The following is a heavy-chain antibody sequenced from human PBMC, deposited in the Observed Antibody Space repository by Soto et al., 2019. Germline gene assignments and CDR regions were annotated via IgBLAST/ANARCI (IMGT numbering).Heavy chain of an antibody. V-gene: IGHV4-59*01. CDR3: ARTLWAETTINFDY. D-gene: IGHD3-16*01. CDR1: GGFLNNYY. CDR2: ISYTGRT. Sequence: SETLSLTCTVSGGFLNNYYWSWIRQPPGKGLEWIGYISYTGRTTYNPSLESRVTISIDTSKNQFSLRLSSVTAADTAVYYCARTLWAETTINFDYWGQGTLVTVSS. J-gene: IGHJ4*02.